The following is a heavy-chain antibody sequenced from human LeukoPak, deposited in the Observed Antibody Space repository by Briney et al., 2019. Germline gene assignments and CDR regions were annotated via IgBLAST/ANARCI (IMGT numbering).Heavy chain of an antibody. D-gene: IGHD3-9*01. CDR1: GYTFTSYG. V-gene: IGHV1-18*01. J-gene: IGHJ4*02. CDR2: ISAYNGNT. CDR3: ARVKVSPSRYFDWLLNCFDY. Sequence: ASVKVSCKASGYTFTSYGISWVRQATGQGLEWMGGISAYNGNTNYAQNLQGRVTMTTDTSTSTVYMELRSLRSDDTAVYYCARVKVSPSRYFDWLLNCFDYWGQGTLVTVSS.